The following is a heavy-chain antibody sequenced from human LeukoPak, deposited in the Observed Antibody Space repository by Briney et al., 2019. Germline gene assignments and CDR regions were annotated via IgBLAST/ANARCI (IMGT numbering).Heavy chain of an antibody. J-gene: IGHJ5*02. CDR3: ARGGTYSSAWYNWFDL. Sequence: SETLPLTCAVYGGSFSGYYLSWIRQPPGKGLEWIGEINHSGSTNYNPSLKSRVTISVDTSKNQFSLKLSSVTAADTAVYYCARGGTYSSAWYNWFDLWGQGPLVPVSS. D-gene: IGHD3-22*01. V-gene: IGHV4-34*01. CDR1: GGSFSGYY. CDR2: INHSGST.